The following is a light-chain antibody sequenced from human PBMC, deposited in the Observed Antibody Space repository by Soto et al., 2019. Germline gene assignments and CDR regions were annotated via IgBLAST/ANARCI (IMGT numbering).Light chain of an antibody. J-gene: IGLJ3*02. V-gene: IGLV1-44*01. CDR1: SSNIGSNT. CDR3: AAWDDSLSGWV. CDR2: SNH. Sequence: QPVLTQPPSASGTPGQRVTISCSGSSSNIGSNTVKWYQQLPGTAPKLLIYSNHQRPSGVPDRFSGSKSGTSASLAISGLQSEDEADYYCAAWDDSLSGWVFGGGTKVTVL.